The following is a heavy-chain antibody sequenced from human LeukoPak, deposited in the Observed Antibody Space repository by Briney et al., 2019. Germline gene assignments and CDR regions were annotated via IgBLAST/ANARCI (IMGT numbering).Heavy chain of an antibody. J-gene: IGHJ4*02. CDR3: ARGTRYGDYVNYFDY. V-gene: IGHV4-59*01. CDR2: IYYSGST. D-gene: IGHD4-17*01. Sequence: SESLSLTCTVSGGSFSLYYWTWIRQPPGKGLEWIGYIYYSGSTNYNPSLKSRVTISVDTSKNQISLKLSSVTAADTAVYYCARGTRYGDYVNYFDYWGQGTLVTVSS. CDR1: GGSFSLYY.